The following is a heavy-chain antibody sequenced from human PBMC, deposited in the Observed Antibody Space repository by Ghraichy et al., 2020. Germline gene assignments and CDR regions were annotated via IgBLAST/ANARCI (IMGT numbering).Heavy chain of an antibody. D-gene: IGHD2-8*02. J-gene: IGHJ5*02. Sequence: GGSLRLSCTASGFTFTSYAMSWVRQAPGKGLEWVSTISGSGVGTYYADSVKGRFTISRDNSKNTLYLQMNSLRAEDTAVYFCAKTSGGPGGYHSPWGQGTLVTVSS. V-gene: IGHV3-23*01. CDR3: AKTSGGPGGYHSP. CDR2: ISGSGVGT. CDR1: GFTFTSYA.